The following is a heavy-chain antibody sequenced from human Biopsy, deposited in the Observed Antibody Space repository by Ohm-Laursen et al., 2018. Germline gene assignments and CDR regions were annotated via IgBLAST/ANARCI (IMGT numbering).Heavy chain of an antibody. Sequence: SVKVSCKAPGGTFSNYGVNWVRQAPGQGLEWLGGNIPILGTGNYAQKFQDRVTVAADTSTSTATMELRSLRSDDTDVYYCATKLTGYFHHWGQGTLVIVSS. CDR2: NIPILGTG. CDR1: GGTFSNYG. D-gene: IGHD3-9*01. V-gene: IGHV1-69*06. CDR3: ATKLTGYFHH. J-gene: IGHJ1*01.